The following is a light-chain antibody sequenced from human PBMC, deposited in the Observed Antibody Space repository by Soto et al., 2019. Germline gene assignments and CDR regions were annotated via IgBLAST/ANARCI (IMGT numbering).Light chain of an antibody. CDR3: CSYTSSADLV. V-gene: IGLV2-14*01. CDR1: SSDIGGYNY. CDR2: EVS. Sequence: QSALTQPASVSGAPGQSNTISCSGSSSDIGGYNYVSWYQHHPGKVPKVIIYEVSNRPSGVSNRFTGSKSGNTASLTISGLQAEDEADYYCCSYTSSADLVFGGGTKLTVL. J-gene: IGLJ3*02.